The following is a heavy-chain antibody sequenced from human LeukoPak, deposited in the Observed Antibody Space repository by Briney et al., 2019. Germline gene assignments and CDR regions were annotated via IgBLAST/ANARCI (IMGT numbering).Heavy chain of an antibody. CDR1: GFTFSSYS. Sequence: GGSLRLSCAASGFTFSSYSMNWVCQAPGKGLEWVSSISSSSSYIYYADSVKGRFTISRDNAKNSPYLQMNSLRAEDTAVYYCARGGGFDSSSSGYWGQGTLVTVSS. CDR3: ARGGGFDSSSSGY. CDR2: ISSSSSYI. J-gene: IGHJ4*02. V-gene: IGHV3-21*01. D-gene: IGHD6-6*01.